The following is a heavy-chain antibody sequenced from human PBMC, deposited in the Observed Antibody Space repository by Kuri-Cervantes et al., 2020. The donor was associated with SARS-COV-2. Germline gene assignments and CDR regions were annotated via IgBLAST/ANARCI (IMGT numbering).Heavy chain of an antibody. CDR3: GRHNFYESPAYSPFDY. J-gene: IGHJ4*02. CDR2: ISYDGSNK. V-gene: IGHV3-30-3*01. D-gene: IGHD3-22*01. Sequence: GGSLRLSCAASGFTFSSYAMHWVRQAPGKGLEWVAVISYDGSNKYHADSVKGRFTISRDNSKNTLYLQMNSLRAEDTALYYCGRHNFYESPAYSPFDYWGQGALVTVSS. CDR1: GFTFSSYA.